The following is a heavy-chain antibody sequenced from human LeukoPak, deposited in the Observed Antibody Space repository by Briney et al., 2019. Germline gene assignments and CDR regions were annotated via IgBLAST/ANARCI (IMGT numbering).Heavy chain of an antibody. Sequence: PSETLSLTCTVSGGSISSSTYYWGWIRQPPGKGLEWIGSINYSGSTYNNPSLKNRVTIFVDTSKNQFSLKLSSVTATDTAVYYCARTYGDYDDAFDVWGQGTMVTVSS. J-gene: IGHJ3*01. CDR1: GGSISSSTYY. V-gene: IGHV4-39*01. CDR3: ARTYGDYDDAFDV. D-gene: IGHD4-17*01. CDR2: INYSGST.